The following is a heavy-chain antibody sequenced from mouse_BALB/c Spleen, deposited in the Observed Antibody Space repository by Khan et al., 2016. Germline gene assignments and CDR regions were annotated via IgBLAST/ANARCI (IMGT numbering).Heavy chain of an antibody. D-gene: IGHD2-1*01. V-gene: IGHV1-87*01. CDR3: AIRSYGNYVFAY. J-gene: IGHJ3*01. CDR1: GYTFTSYW. Sequence: VQLQESGAELVRPGASVKLSCKASGYTFTSYWMQWVKQRLGQGLQWIGTIYPGDGDTSYTQKFKGKATLTADKSSSTAYMQLSSLASEDSAVYYGAIRSYGNYVFAYWGQGTLFTVSA. CDR2: IYPGDGDT.